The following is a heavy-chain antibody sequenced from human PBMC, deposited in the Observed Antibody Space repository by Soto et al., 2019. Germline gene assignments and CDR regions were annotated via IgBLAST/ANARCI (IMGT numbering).Heavy chain of an antibody. J-gene: IGHJ4*02. Sequence: EVQLVESGGGLVKPGGSLRLSCAASGFTFSSYTMNWVRQAPGKGLEWVSSISSSSSYIYYADSVKGRFTISRDNVKNSLYLQMNSLRAEDTAVYYCARGYSSGDYWGQGPLVTVSS. CDR2: ISSSSSYI. CDR1: GFTFSSYT. D-gene: IGHD6-19*01. CDR3: ARGYSSGDY. V-gene: IGHV3-21*01.